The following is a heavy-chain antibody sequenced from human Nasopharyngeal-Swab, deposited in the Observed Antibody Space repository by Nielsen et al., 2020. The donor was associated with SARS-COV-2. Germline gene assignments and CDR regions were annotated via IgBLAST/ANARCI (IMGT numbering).Heavy chain of an antibody. CDR2: ISSSSTYI. J-gene: IGHJ3*01. D-gene: IGHD3-10*01. V-gene: IGHV3-21*01. CDR3: AGAYGSGSYFAFDL. CDR1: GFTFGTYS. Sequence: EGSLRLSCAASGFTFGTYSMNRVRQAPGKGLEWVSSISSSSTYIYYADSVKGRFTISRDNAKNSLYLQMNSLRAEDTAVYYCAGAYGSGSYFAFDLWGQGTMVTVSS.